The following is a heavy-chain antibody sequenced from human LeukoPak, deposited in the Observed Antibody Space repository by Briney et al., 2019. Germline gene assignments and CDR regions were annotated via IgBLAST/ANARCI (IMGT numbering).Heavy chain of an antibody. J-gene: IGHJ4*02. V-gene: IGHV3-48*04. CDR1: GFTFSSYS. D-gene: IGHD3-22*01. CDR3: ARVWSSGYTKDY. Sequence: GGSLRLSCAASGFTFSSYSIDWVRQAPGKGPEWLSYISSSGSTIYYADSVKGRFTISRDNAKNSVYLQMNSLRAEDTAVYYCARVWSSGYTKDYWGQGTLVTVSS. CDR2: ISSSGSTI.